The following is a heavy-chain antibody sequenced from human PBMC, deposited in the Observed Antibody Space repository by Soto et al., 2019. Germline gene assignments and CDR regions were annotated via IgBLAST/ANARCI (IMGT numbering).Heavy chain of an antibody. J-gene: IGHJ4*02. CDR2: INPLNGST. Sequence: AAVKVSCNASGGTFSSYAISWVRQAPGQGLERMGWINPLNGSTNYSQKFQGRVTITRDTSASTAYMELSSLRSEGTAVYYCASSFTVPSAIAYWGQGTLVTVSS. CDR3: ASSFTVPSAIAY. CDR1: GGTFSSYA. V-gene: IGHV1-3*01. D-gene: IGHD2-2*02.